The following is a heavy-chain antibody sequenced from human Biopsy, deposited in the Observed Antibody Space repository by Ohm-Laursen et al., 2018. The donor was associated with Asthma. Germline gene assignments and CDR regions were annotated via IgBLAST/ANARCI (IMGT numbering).Heavy chain of an antibody. CDR2: HNHEEGGA. D-gene: IGHD4-17*01. J-gene: IGHJ4*02. CDR1: GYSLTDLS. V-gene: IGHV1-24*01. CDR3: ASDFPKDYVRYNFQF. Sequence: ASVKVSCKISGYSLTDLSMHWVRQAPGQGLEWMGGHNHEEGGAVNARRFQGRVTMTEDTSTDTAYMELSSLSSDDTAVYYCASDFPKDYVRYNFQFWGQGTLVTVSS.